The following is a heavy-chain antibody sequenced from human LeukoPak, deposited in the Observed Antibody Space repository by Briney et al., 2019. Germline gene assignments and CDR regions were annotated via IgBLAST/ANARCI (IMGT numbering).Heavy chain of an antibody. CDR2: INPNSGGT. J-gene: IGHJ4*02. Sequence: ASVKVSCKASGYTFTGYYMHWVRQAPGQGLEWMGRINPNSGGTNYAQKFQGRVIMTRDTSISTAYMELSRLRSDDTAVYYCARPYSSSDPFDYWGQGTLVTVSS. V-gene: IGHV1-2*06. CDR1: GYTFTGYY. D-gene: IGHD6-6*01. CDR3: ARPYSSSDPFDY.